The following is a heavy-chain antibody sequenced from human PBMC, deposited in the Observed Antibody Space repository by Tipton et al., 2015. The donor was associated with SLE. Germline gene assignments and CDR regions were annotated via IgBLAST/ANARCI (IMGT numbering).Heavy chain of an antibody. Sequence: QSRPEVKKPGASVKVSCKASGYTFTKYGISWVRQAPGQGLEWMGWTSAYNGNTQHAQKFQGRLTMTRDTMTSTAYMELRSLTFDDTAVYYCARDPWSGGFIWGQGALVTVSS. CDR3: ARDPWSGGFI. J-gene: IGHJ4*02. CDR2: TSAYNGNT. CDR1: GYTFTKYG. D-gene: IGHD3-3*01. V-gene: IGHV1-18*01.